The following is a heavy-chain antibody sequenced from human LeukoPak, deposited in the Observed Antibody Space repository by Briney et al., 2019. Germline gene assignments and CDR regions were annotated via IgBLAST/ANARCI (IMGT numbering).Heavy chain of an antibody. V-gene: IGHV4-59*12. Sequence: PSETLSLTCTVSDDSISDYYRGWVRQPPGKGLEWIGYFHNSGTSTYNPSLKSRVTISADTSKNQFSLKLSSVTAADTAVYYCAREHYDSSGYANDYWGQGTLVTVSS. CDR1: DDSISDYY. D-gene: IGHD3-22*01. CDR2: FHNSGTS. CDR3: AREHYDSSGYANDY. J-gene: IGHJ4*02.